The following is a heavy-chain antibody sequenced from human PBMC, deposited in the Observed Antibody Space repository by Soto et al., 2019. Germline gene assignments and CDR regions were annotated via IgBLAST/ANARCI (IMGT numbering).Heavy chain of an antibody. J-gene: IGHJ6*02. CDR1: GFTFGDYA. CDR2: IRSKAYGGTT. Sequence: LRLSCTASGFTFGDYAMSWFRQAPGKGLEWVGFIRSKAYGGTTEYAASVKGRFTISRDDSKSIAYLQMNSLKTEDTAVYYCTRDKRVFGVVISYYGMDVWGQGTTVTVSS. V-gene: IGHV3-49*03. CDR3: TRDKRVFGVVISYYGMDV. D-gene: IGHD3-3*01.